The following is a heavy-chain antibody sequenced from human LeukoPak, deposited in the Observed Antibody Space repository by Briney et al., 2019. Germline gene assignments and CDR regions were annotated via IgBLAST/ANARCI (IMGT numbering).Heavy chain of an antibody. V-gene: IGHV1-3*01. D-gene: IGHD3-9*01. CDR2: INAGNGNT. Sequence: ASVKVSCKASGYTFTSYAMHWVRQAPGQRLEWMGWINAGNGNTEYSQKFQGRVTITRDTSASTAYMELSSLRSEDTAVYYCATSEFYYDILTGYYPYYFDYWGQGTLVTVSS. J-gene: IGHJ4*02. CDR3: ATSEFYYDILTGYYPYYFDY. CDR1: GYTFTSYA.